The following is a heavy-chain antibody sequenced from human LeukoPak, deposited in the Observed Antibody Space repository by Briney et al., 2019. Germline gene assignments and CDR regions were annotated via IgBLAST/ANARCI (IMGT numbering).Heavy chain of an antibody. CDR3: ARDPGAAMATGYFDY. CDR2: ISYDGSNK. Sequence: GGSLRLSCAASGFTFSSYAMHWVRQAPGKGLEWVAVISYDGSNKYYADSVKGRFTISRDNSKNTLYLQMNSLRAEDTAVYYCARDPGAAMATGYFDYWGQGTLVTVSS. CDR1: GFTFSSYA. V-gene: IGHV3-30-3*01. D-gene: IGHD5-18*01. J-gene: IGHJ4*02.